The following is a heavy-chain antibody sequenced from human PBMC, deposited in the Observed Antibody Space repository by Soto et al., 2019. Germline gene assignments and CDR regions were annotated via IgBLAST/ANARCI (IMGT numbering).Heavy chain of an antibody. Sequence: PGGSLRLSCAASGFTFSSYAMSWVRQAPGKGLEWVSAISGSGGSTYYADSVKGRFTISRDNSKNTLYLQMNSLRAEDTAVYYCAKDVEFGSGYDQEPEGTYYYYGMDVWGQGTTVTV. CDR3: AKDVEFGSGYDQEPEGTYYYYGMDV. D-gene: IGHD3-22*01. CDR1: GFTFSSYA. J-gene: IGHJ6*02. CDR2: ISGSGGST. V-gene: IGHV3-23*01.